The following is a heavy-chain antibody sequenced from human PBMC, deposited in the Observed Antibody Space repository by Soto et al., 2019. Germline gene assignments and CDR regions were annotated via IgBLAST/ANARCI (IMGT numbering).Heavy chain of an antibody. Sequence: PGGSLRLSCAASGFTFSSYAMHWVRQAPGKGLEWVAVISYDGSNKYYADSVKGRFTISRDNSKNMLYLQMNSLRAEDTAVYYCARDRGITMIVVSVLDYWGQGTLVTVSS. J-gene: IGHJ4*02. V-gene: IGHV3-30-3*01. CDR2: ISYDGSNK. CDR3: ARDRGITMIVVSVLDY. CDR1: GFTFSSYA. D-gene: IGHD3-22*01.